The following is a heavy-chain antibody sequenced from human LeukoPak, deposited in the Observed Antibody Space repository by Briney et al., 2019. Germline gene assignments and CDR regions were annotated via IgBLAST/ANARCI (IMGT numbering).Heavy chain of an antibody. CDR2: IYTSGST. CDR1: GGSFSGYY. CDR3: ARAPQKSMTFDY. J-gene: IGHJ4*02. Sequence: EASETLSLTCAVYGGSFSGYYWSWIRQPAGKGLEWIGRIYTSGSTNYNPSLKSRVTKSVDTSKNQFSLKLSSVTAADTAVYYCARAPQKSMTFDYWGQGTLVTVSS. V-gene: IGHV4-59*10.